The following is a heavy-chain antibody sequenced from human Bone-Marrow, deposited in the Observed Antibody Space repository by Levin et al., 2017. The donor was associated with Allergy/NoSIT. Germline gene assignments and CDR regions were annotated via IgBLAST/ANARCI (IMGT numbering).Heavy chain of an antibody. J-gene: IGHJ6*03. CDR3: EHMGYSSVFGLIVPTRYYLDV. CDR1: GFSLTTSGVG. CDR2: IYWDDDK. Sequence: VSGPTLVKPTQTLTLTCTFSGFSLTTSGVGVGWIRQPPGKALEWLALIYWDDDKRYSPSLKSRLTITKDTSKNQVVLTLTNVDPVDPATYYCEHMGYSSVFGLIVPTRYYLDVWGKGTKVTVSS. D-gene: IGHD3/OR15-3a*01. V-gene: IGHV2-5*02.